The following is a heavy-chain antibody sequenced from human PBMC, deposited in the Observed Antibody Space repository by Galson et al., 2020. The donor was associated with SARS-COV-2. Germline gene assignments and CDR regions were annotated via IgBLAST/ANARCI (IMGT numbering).Heavy chain of an antibody. V-gene: IGHV3-7*03. Sequence: GGSLRLSCAASGFTISSYWMSWVRQAPGKGLEFVANIKEDGSEKYYVDSVEGRFTISRDTAKNSLHLQMNSLRAEDTAVYYCARDKEWGQGILVTVSS. CDR1: GFTISSYW. CDR2: IKEDGSEK. CDR3: ARDKE. J-gene: IGHJ4*02.